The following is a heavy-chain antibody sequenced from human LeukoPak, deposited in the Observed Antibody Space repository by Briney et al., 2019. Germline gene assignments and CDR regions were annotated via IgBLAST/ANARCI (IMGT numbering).Heavy chain of an antibody. CDR1: GGSISTYY. CDR3: ARGVTIFGVSIMNWFDP. Sequence: SETLSLACTVSGGSISTYYWSWIRQSPGKGLEWLGCRSNSGKTKSNPSLGGRLIMSVDSSKNQFSLRLSSVTAADTAVYYCARGVTIFGVSIMNWFDPWGPGTRVTVSS. J-gene: IGHJ5*02. V-gene: IGHV4-59*01. CDR2: RSNSGKT. D-gene: IGHD3-3*01.